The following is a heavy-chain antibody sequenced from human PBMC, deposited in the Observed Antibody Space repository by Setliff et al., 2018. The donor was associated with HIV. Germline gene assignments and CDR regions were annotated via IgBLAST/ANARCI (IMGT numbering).Heavy chain of an antibody. J-gene: IGHJ4*02. Sequence: PSETLSLTCTVSGGSIMSDGYYWNWIRQRPGKGLEWIGYIYNRGYTYYNPSLKSRVTTSIDTSQNQFSLRLSSVTVADTAVYYCAKSPGFSGYGGSGWGQGTLVTVSS. CDR1: GGSIMSDGYY. CDR3: AKSPGFSGYGGSG. CDR2: IYNRGYT. D-gene: IGHD5-12*01. V-gene: IGHV4-31*03.